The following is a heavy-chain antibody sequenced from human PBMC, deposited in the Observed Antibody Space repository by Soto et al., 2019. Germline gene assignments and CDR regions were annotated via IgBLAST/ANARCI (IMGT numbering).Heavy chain of an antibody. V-gene: IGHV3-21*01. CDR1: GFTFSSYS. CDR2: ISSSSSYI. Sequence: GGSLRLSCAASGFTFSSYSMNWVRQAPGKGLEWVSSISSSSSYIYYADSVKGRFTISRDNAKNSLYLQMNSLRAEDTAVYYCARGPDGGYDYGDLYFDYWGQGTLVTVSS. D-gene: IGHD4-17*01. CDR3: ARGPDGGYDYGDLYFDY. J-gene: IGHJ4*02.